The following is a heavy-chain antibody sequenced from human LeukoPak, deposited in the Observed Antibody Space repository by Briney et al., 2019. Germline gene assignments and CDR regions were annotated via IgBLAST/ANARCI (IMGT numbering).Heavy chain of an antibody. Sequence: ASVKVSCKASGGTFSSYAISWVRQAPGQGLEWMGWMNPNSGNTGYAQKFQGRVTMTRNTSISTAYMELSSLRSEDTAVYYCARSYSNYSAFDIWGQGTMVTVSS. D-gene: IGHD4-11*01. CDR1: GGTFSSYA. J-gene: IGHJ3*02. CDR2: MNPNSGNT. V-gene: IGHV1-8*02. CDR3: ARSYSNYSAFDI.